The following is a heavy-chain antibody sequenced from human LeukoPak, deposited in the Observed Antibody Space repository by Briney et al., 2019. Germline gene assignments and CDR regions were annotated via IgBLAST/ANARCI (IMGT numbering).Heavy chain of an antibody. CDR1: GFTFSHYG. J-gene: IGHJ4*02. V-gene: IGHV3-33*06. CDR2: IWSDGSNK. Sequence: GGSLRLSCAASGFTFSHYGMHWVRQAPGKGLEWVAAIWSDGSNKFYADSVKGRFTISRDDSRDTVYLQMDGLTAEDTAVYYCAKDAQRGFDYSNSLEYWGQGTLVTVSS. D-gene: IGHD4-11*01. CDR3: AKDAQRGFDYSNSLEY.